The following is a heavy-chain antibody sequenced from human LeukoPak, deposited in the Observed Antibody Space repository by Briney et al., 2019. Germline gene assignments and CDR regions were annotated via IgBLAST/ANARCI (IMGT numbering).Heavy chain of an antibody. CDR3: ATELTTVAAFDY. J-gene: IGHJ4*02. Sequence: GGSLRLSCAASGFTVSSNYMSWVRQAPGKGLEWVSVIYSGGSTYYADSVKGRFTISRDNSKNTLYLQMNSLRAEDTAVYYCATELTTVAAFDYWGQGTLVTVSS. D-gene: IGHD4-23*01. CDR2: IYSGGST. V-gene: IGHV3-66*01. CDR1: GFTVSSNY.